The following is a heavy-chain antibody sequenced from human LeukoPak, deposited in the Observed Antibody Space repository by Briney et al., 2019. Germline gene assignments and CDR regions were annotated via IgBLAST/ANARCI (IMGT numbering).Heavy chain of an antibody. CDR3: ARAHSGLYLDS. Sequence: SETLSLTCTVSGESLGTFYWSWIRQPAGQGLEYIGRIHTTGYTNYKPSLKSRVTMSVDSSKNQFSLTLRSVTATDTAIYYCARAHSGLYLDSWGQEPWSPSPQ. CDR2: IHTTGYT. CDR1: GESLGTFY. J-gene: IGHJ4*01. V-gene: IGHV4-4*07. D-gene: IGHD2-15*01.